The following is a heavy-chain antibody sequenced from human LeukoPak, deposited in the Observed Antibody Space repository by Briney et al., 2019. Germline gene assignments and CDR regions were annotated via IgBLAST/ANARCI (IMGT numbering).Heavy chain of an antibody. J-gene: IGHJ4*02. CDR3: ARAQMATRVLYFDY. V-gene: IGHV4-31*03. CDR1: GGSISSGGYY. D-gene: IGHD5-24*01. CDR2: IYYSGST. Sequence: SETLSLTCTVSGGSISSGGYYWSWIRQHPGKGLEWIGYIYYSGSTYYNPSLKSRVTISVDTSKNQFSLKLSSVTAADTAVYYCARAQMATRVLYFDYWGQGTLVTVSS.